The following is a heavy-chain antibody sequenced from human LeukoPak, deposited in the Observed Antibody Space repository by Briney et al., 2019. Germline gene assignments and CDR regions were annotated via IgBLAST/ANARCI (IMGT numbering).Heavy chain of an antibody. J-gene: IGHJ4*02. CDR3: ARHRFGGFYYFDY. CDR1: GGSISSSSYF. D-gene: IGHD3-10*01. V-gene: IGHV4-39*01. Sequence: SETLSLSCTVSGGSISSSSYFWGWIRQPPGKGLEWIGSIYYSGSTYYNPSLKSRVTISVDTSKNQFSLKLTSVTASDTAVYYCARHRFGGFYYFDYWGQGTLVTVSS. CDR2: IYYSGST.